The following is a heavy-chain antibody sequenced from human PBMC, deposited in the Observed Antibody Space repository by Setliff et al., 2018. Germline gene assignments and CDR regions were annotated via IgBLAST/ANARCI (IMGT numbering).Heavy chain of an antibody. CDR3: ARGSSSSGVDY. Sequence: LSLTCAVSGGSISSNGYYWTWIRQAPGKGLEWISYISGSGTSIYYADSVKGRFTISKDNAKNSLYLQMNSLRAEDTAVYYCARGSSSSGVDYWGQGTLVTVSS. CDR1: GGSISSNGYY. CDR2: ISGSGTSI. J-gene: IGHJ4*02. D-gene: IGHD6-6*01. V-gene: IGHV3-11*04.